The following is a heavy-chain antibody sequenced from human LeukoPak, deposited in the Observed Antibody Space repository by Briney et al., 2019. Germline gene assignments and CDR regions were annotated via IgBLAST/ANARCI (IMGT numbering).Heavy chain of an antibody. V-gene: IGHV5-51*01. CDR3: VRHGLGSSWFGFDY. Sequence: GESLKISCKGSGXTFTTYCIGWVRQMPGKGLEWMGIIYPGDSDPRYSPSFQGQVTISADKSISTAYLQWSSLKASDSAMYYCVRHGLGSSWFGFDYWGQGTLVTVSS. CDR1: GXTFTTYC. D-gene: IGHD6-13*01. CDR2: IYPGDSDP. J-gene: IGHJ4*02.